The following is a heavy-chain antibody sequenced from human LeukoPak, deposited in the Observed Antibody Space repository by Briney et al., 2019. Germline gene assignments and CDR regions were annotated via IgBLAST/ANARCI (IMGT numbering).Heavy chain of an antibody. CDR2: INYSGAT. D-gene: IGHD6-19*01. V-gene: IGHV4-61*01. Sequence: SQTLSLTCTVSGGSISSGSYYWSWIRQPPGKGLEWIGWINYSGATYFNPSLKSRALMSIDTSMNQLSLRLYSVTAADTAIYYCARHSSGWNLDFWGRGTLVTVSS. CDR3: ARHSSGWNLDF. CDR1: GGSISSGSYY. J-gene: IGHJ4*02.